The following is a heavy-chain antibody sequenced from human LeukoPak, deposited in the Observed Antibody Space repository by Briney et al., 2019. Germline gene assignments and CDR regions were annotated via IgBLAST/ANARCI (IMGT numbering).Heavy chain of an antibody. CDR3: ARRAGAYSHPYDY. CDR2: ISTSSIYI. D-gene: IGHD4/OR15-4a*01. CDR1: GFTFSSYS. J-gene: IGHJ4*02. Sequence: GGSLRLSCAASGFTFSSYSMNWVRQAPGKGLEWVSFISTSSIYIYNTDSVKGRFTISRDNAKNSLYLQMNSLRAEDTAVYYCARRAGAYSHPYDYWGQGTLVTVSS. V-gene: IGHV3-21*01.